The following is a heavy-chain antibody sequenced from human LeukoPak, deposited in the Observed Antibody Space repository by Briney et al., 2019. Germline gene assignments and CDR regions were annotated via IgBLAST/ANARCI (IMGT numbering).Heavy chain of an antibody. J-gene: IGHJ3*02. V-gene: IGHV3-74*01. CDR2: IIIDGRNI. Sequence: GGFLRFSCAASGFTLSNSWMHWVGQAPGKGLVWVSHIIIDGRNIGYADSVKGRFTISRDNAETTPSLQMNSLRVEDPAVNYRARKDDLDIWGQGTMVTVSS. CDR1: GFTLSNSW. CDR3: ARKDDLDI.